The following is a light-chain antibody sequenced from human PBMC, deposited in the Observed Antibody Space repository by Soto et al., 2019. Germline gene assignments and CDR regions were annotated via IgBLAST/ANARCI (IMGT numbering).Light chain of an antibody. CDR3: QSYDSSLSGNVV. J-gene: IGLJ2*01. Sequence: QSVLAQPASVSGSPGQSTIISCTGTSSDVGGYNYVSWYQQHPGKAPKFLIYEVDNRASGVSDRFSGSKSGNTASLTISGLQAEDEADYYCQSYDSSLSGNVVFGGGTKLTVL. CDR1: SSDVGGYNY. V-gene: IGLV2-14*01. CDR2: EVD.